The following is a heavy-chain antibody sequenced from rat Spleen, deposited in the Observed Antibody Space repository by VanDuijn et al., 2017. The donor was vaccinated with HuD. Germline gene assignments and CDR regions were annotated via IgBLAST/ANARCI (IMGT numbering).Heavy chain of an antibody. CDR2: ISSGGST. V-gene: IGHV2S12*01. Sequence: QVQLKESGPGLVQPSQTLSLTCTVSGFSLTNYHVSWVRQPPGKGLEWIAAISSGGSTYYNSALKSRLSISRDTSKSKVFLKMNRLQTEDTAIYFCTGDRHSPGVMDAWGQGASVTVSS. D-gene: IGHD1-4*01. CDR1: GFSLTNYH. J-gene: IGHJ4*01. CDR3: TGDRHSPGVMDA.